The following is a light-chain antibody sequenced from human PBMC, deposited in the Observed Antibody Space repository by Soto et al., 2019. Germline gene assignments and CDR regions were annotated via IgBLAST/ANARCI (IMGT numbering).Light chain of an antibody. CDR1: SSNIGGNP. Sequence: QSVLTQPPSASGTPGQRVTISCSGSSSNIGGNPVNWYQQLPGTAPKLLIYSDNQRPSGVPDRFSGSKSGTSASLAISGLQSDEEADYYCAAWHDSLNGRVFGGGIKLTVL. CDR3: AAWHDSLNGRV. CDR2: SDN. V-gene: IGLV1-44*01. J-gene: IGLJ2*01.